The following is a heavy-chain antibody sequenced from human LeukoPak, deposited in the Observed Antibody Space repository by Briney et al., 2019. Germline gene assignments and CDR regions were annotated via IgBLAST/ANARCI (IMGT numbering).Heavy chain of an antibody. CDR1: GFTFSSYS. D-gene: IGHD4-17*01. Sequence: GGSLRLSCAASGFTFSSYSMNWVRQAPGKGLEWVSSISSSSSYIYYADSVKGRFTISRDNAKNSLYLQMNSLRAEDTAVYYCARGGIYGDYGLDRWGQGTLVTVSS. V-gene: IGHV3-21*01. CDR2: ISSSSSYI. CDR3: ARGGIYGDYGLDR. J-gene: IGHJ5*02.